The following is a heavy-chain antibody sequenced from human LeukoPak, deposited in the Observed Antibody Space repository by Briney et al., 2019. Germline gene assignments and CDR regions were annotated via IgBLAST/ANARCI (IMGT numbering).Heavy chain of an antibody. Sequence: GGSLRLSCAASGTTFDSHYMTWVRQTPEKGLEWVAVISYDGSNKYYGDSVKGRFTISRDNSKNTLYLQMNSLRAEDTAVHYCAKDRSSTWSWDYWGQGTLVTVSS. J-gene: IGHJ4*02. CDR3: AKDRSSTWSWDY. V-gene: IGHV3-30*18. CDR2: ISYDGSNK. CDR1: GTTFDSHY. D-gene: IGHD6-13*01.